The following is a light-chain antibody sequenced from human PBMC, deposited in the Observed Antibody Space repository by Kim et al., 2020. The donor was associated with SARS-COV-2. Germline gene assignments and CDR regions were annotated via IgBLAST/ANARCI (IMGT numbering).Light chain of an antibody. CDR1: QSISRY. J-gene: IGKJ1*01. V-gene: IGKV1-39*01. CDR3: QQSSTTPRT. CDR2: AAS. Sequence: ASVGDRVTITCRASQSISRYLNWYRQKPGKAPELLIYAASSLQTGVPSRFSGSGSGADFTLTISSLQPEDFATYYCQQSSTTPRTFGQGTKVDIK.